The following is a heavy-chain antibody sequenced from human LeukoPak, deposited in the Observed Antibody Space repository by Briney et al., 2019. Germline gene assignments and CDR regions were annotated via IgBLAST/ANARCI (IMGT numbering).Heavy chain of an antibody. CDR1: GFTFSSYS. Sequence: GSLRLSCAASGFTFSSYSMNWVRQPPGKGLEWIGSIYYSGSTYYNPSLKSRVTISVDTSKNQFSLKLSSVTAADTAVYYCAREYRGGYSSGWYDYWGQGTLVTVSS. V-gene: IGHV4-39*07. CDR3: AREYRGGYSSGWYDY. D-gene: IGHD6-19*01. CDR2: IYYSGST. J-gene: IGHJ4*02.